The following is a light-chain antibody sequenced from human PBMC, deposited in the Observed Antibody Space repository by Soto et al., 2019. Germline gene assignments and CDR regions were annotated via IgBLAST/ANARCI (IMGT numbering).Light chain of an antibody. CDR2: GAS. V-gene: IGKV3-20*01. CDR3: QQYNSYSPT. J-gene: IGKJ4*01. Sequence: EIVLTQSPGTLSLSPGERATLSCRASQSVSSSYLAWYQQKPGQAPRLLVYGASSRATGIPDRFSGSGSGTEFTLTISSLQPDDFATYYCQQYNSYSPTFGGGTKVDIK. CDR1: QSVSSSY.